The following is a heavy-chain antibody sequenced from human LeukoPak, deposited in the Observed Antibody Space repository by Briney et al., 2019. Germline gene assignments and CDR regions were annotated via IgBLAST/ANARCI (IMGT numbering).Heavy chain of an antibody. J-gene: IGHJ4*02. CDR2: IYSGGST. D-gene: IGHD2-2*01. Sequence: GGSLRLSCAASGLTVSSNYMSWVRQAPGKGLEWVSVIYSGGSTYYADSVKGRFTISRDNSKNTLYLQMNSLRAEDTAVYYCARGATSLDGFDYWGQGTLVTVSP. CDR1: GLTVSSNY. CDR3: ARGATSLDGFDY. V-gene: IGHV3-53*01.